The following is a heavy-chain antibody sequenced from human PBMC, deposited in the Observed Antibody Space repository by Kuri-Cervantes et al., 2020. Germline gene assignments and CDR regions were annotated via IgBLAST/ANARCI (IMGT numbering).Heavy chain of an antibody. CDR1: GFTFSSYD. Sequence: GGSLRLSCAASGFTFSSYDMHWVRQATGKGLEWVSAIGTAGDTDYPGSVKGRFTISRENAKNSLYLQMNSLRAGDTAVYYCAREGSSGWDLDYWGQGALVTVSS. D-gene: IGHD6-19*01. CDR3: AREGSSGWDLDY. V-gene: IGHV3-13*01. CDR2: IGTAGDT. J-gene: IGHJ4*02.